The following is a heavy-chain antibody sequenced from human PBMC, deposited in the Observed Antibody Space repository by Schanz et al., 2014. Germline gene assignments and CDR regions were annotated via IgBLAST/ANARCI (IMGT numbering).Heavy chain of an antibody. V-gene: IGHV3-23*04. J-gene: IGHJ4*02. CDR2: ISGSGGST. CDR1: GFTFSSYA. CDR3: AKGSVVVVAATLPFDY. Sequence: EVQLVESGGGLVQPGGSLRLSCAASGFTFSSYAMSWVRQAPGKGLEWVSAISGSGGSTYYADSVKGRFTISRDNSKNTLYLQMNSLRAEDTAVYYCAKGSVVVVAATLPFDYWGQGTLVTVSP. D-gene: IGHD2-15*01.